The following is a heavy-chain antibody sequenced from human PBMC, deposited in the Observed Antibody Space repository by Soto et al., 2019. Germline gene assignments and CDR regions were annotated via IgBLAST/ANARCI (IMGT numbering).Heavy chain of an antibody. J-gene: IGHJ6*02. CDR1: GGSISSGGYY. V-gene: IGHV4-31*03. Sequence: PSETLSLTCTVSGGSISSGGYYWSWIRQHPGKGLEWIGYIYYSGSTYYNPSLKSRVTISVDTSKNQFSLKLSSVTAADTAVYYCARDRWQLPRYYYYGMDVWGQGTTVTVSS. D-gene: IGHD2-15*01. CDR3: ARDRWQLPRYYYYGMDV. CDR2: IYYSGST.